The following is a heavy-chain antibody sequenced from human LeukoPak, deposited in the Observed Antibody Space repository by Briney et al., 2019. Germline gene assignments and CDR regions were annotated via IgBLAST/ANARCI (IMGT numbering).Heavy chain of an antibody. J-gene: IGHJ6*03. D-gene: IGHD3-10*01. Sequence: GGSLRLSCAASGFTFSSHGMRWVRQAPGKGLEWVAFIRYDGSNKYYADSVKGRFTISRDNSKNTLYLQMNSLRAEDTAVYYCADGSYFGDSYYYYMDVWGKGTTVTVSS. CDR3: ADGSYFGDSYYYYMDV. V-gene: IGHV3-30*02. CDR1: GFTFSSHG. CDR2: IRYDGSNK.